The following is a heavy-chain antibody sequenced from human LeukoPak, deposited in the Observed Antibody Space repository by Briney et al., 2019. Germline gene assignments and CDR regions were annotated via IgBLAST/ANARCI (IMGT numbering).Heavy chain of an antibody. CDR3: ARAPSYYYDSSGYSHFDY. CDR2: ISSSSSYI. Sequence: GRSLRLSCAASGFTFSSYSMNWVRQAPGKGLEWVSSISSSSSYIYYADSVKGRFTISRDNAKNSLYLQMNSLRAEDTAVYYCARAPSYYYDSSGYSHFDYWGQGTLVTVSS. V-gene: IGHV3-21*01. D-gene: IGHD3-22*01. J-gene: IGHJ4*02. CDR1: GFTFSSYS.